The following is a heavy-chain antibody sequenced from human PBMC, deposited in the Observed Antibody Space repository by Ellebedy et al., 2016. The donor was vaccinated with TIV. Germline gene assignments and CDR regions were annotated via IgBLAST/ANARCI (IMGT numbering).Heavy chain of an antibody. CDR2: ISGSGGST. D-gene: IGHD6-19*01. CDR1: GFTFSSYA. J-gene: IGHJ4*01. Sequence: GGSLRLXCAASGFTFSSYAMSWVRQAQRTGLERVSAISGSGGSTYYADSVKGRCTISRDNSKNTVYVRLNSRRAEDTALYYCAKHRGGSVAGAADYWGEGTLATVSS. V-gene: IGHV3-23*01. CDR3: AKHRGGSVAGAADY.